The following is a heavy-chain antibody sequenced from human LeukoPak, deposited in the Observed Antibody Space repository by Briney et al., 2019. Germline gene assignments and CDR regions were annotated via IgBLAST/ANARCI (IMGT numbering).Heavy chain of an antibody. V-gene: IGHV1-18*01. D-gene: IGHD1-1*01. CDR3: VRGYSRPPGLTDFDY. CDR2: INAYNGNT. Sequence: ASVKVSCKASGYTFTKYGLSWVRQAPGQGLEWMGWINAYNGNTNYAQNLQGRVTMTTHRSTSTAYMELRSLRSDDTAVYYCVRGYSRPPGLTDFDYWGQGTLVTVSS. J-gene: IGHJ4*02. CDR1: GYTFTKYG.